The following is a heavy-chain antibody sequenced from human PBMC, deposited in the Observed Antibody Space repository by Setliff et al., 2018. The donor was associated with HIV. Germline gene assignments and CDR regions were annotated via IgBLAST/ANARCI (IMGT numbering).Heavy chain of an antibody. CDR1: GASISSNT. CDR2: IHYNDGKT. Sequence: SETLSLTCIVSGASISSNTWSWIRQPPGKGLEFIGSIHYNDGKTYYNAALRSRVTISADTSKNQFSLKLSSVTAADTAVYYCARQRGGDYAFRYFQHWGQGTLVTVSS. J-gene: IGHJ1*01. V-gene: IGHV4-39*01. D-gene: IGHD2-21*02. CDR3: ARQRGGDYAFRYFQH.